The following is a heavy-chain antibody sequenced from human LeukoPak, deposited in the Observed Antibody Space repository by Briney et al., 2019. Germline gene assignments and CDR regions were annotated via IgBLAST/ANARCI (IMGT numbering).Heavy chain of an antibody. J-gene: IGHJ4*02. V-gene: IGHV4-34*01. D-gene: IGHD2-15*01. Sequence: KPSETLSLTCAVYGGSFSGYYWSWIRQPPGKGLEWIGEINHSGSTNYNPSLKSRVTISVDTSKNQFSLKLSSVTAADTAVYYCARNHRDCSGDRCNVFDHWGQGTLVTVSS. CDR1: GGSFSGYY. CDR2: INHSGST. CDR3: ARNHRDCSGDRCNVFDH.